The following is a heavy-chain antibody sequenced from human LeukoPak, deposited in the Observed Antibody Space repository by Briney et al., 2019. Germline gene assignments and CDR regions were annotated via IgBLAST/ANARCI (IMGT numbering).Heavy chain of an antibody. CDR3: AKDIGSGSYYRGYYYYGMGV. CDR2: ISWNSGSI. Sequence: GRSLRLSCAASGFTFDDYAMHWVRQAPGKGLEWVSGISWNSGSIGYADSVKGRFTISRDNAKNSLYLQMNSLRAEDTALYYCAKDIGSGSYYRGYYYYGMGVWGQGTTVTVSS. CDR1: GFTFDDYA. V-gene: IGHV3-9*01. D-gene: IGHD1-26*01. J-gene: IGHJ6*02.